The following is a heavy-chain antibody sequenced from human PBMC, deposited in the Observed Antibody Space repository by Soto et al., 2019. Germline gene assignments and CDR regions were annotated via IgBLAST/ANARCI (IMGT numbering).Heavy chain of an antibody. J-gene: IGHJ3*02. V-gene: IGHV3-23*01. CDR3: AKDGGRFFNEFET. D-gene: IGHD3-3*01. CDR2: ISGSGGGT. CDR1: GFTFSTYA. Sequence: EVQLLESGGGLVQPGGSLSLSCAASGFTFSTYAMNWVRQAPGKGLEWVSGISGSGGGTYYADSVKGRFTISRDNSKNTLYLRMNSLRADDTAIYYCAKDGGRFFNEFETWGQGTMVTVSS.